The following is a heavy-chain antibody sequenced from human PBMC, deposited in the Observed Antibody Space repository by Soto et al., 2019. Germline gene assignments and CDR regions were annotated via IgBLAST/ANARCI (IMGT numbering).Heavy chain of an antibody. CDR3: ARAHLELWFGELYGMDV. CDR1: RASITTSNYY. CDR2: ISYYGRT. V-gene: IGHV4-39*07. Sequence: SDTLSLTCLFDRASITTSNYYWAWTRQPPGKGLEWVGSISYYGRTYYNPSLKSRVTISVDTSKNQFSLKLSSVTAADTAVYYCARAHLELWFGELYGMDVWGQGTTVT. J-gene: IGHJ6*02. D-gene: IGHD3-10*01.